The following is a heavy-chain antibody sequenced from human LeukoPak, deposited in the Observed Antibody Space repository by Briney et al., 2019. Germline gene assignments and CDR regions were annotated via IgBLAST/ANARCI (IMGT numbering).Heavy chain of an antibody. V-gene: IGHV3-48*04. Sequence: PGGSLRLSCAASGFTFSSYNMNWVRQAPGKGLEWVSYISSSSSTIYYADSVKGRFTISRDNAKNSLYLQMNSLRAEDTAVYYCARDHATTGNYYYYGMDVWGQGTTVTVSS. J-gene: IGHJ6*02. CDR1: GFTFSSYN. D-gene: IGHD4-17*01. CDR3: ARDHATTGNYYYYGMDV. CDR2: ISSSSSTI.